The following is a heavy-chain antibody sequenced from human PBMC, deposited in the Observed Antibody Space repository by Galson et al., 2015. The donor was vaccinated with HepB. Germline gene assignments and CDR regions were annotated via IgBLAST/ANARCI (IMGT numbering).Heavy chain of an antibody. CDR3: ASAPPMDYDFWSGYSWFDP. Sequence: SVKVSCKASGYTFTGYYMHWVRQAPGQGLEWMGWINPNSGGTNYAQKFQGRVTMTRDTSISTAYMELSRLRSGDTAVYYCASAPPMDYDFWSGYSWFDPWGQGTLVTVSS. V-gene: IGHV1-2*02. J-gene: IGHJ5*02. CDR2: INPNSGGT. D-gene: IGHD3-3*01. CDR1: GYTFTGYY.